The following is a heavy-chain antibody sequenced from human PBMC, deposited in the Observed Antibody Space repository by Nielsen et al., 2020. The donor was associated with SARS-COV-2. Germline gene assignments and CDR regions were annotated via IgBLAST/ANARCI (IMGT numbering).Heavy chain of an antibody. CDR3: VRERVQYLLDV. D-gene: IGHD1-1*01. Sequence: ASVKVSCKASGYTFTSYGISWVRQAPGQGLEWMGWVNPYNGNTNYARKLQGRVTMTSDTSTSTAYMDLRSLRSEDTAVYYCVRERVQYLLDVWGQGTTVTVSS. CDR1: GYTFTSYG. J-gene: IGHJ6*02. V-gene: IGHV1-18*01. CDR2: VNPYNGNT.